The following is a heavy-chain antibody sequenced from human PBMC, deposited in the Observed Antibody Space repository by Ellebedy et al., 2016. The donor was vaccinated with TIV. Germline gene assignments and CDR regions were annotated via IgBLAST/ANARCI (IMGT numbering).Heavy chain of an antibody. CDR2: IIPIFGTA. CDR3: ARRYYYDSVRPSIYYYGMDV. CDR1: GGTFSSYA. V-gene: IGHV1-69*13. J-gene: IGHJ6*02. Sequence: SVKVSXXASGGTFSSYAISWVRQAPGQGLEWMGGIIPIFGTANYAQKFQGRVTITADESTSTAYMELSSLRSEDTAVYYCARRYYYDSVRPSIYYYGMDVWGQGTTVTVSS. D-gene: IGHD3-22*01.